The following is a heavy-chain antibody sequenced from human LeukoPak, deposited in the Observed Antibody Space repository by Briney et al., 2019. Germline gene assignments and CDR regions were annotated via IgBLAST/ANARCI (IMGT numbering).Heavy chain of an antibody. CDR1: GYTFTGYY. J-gene: IGHJ6*02. CDR2: INPNSGGT. D-gene: IGHD3-22*01. V-gene: IGHV1-2*04. Sequence: ASVKVSCKASGYTFTGYYMHWVRQAPGQGLEWMGWINPNSGGTNYAQKFQGWVTMTRDTSISTAYMELSRLRSDDTAVYYCAREHYDSSGVGNYYYGMDVWGQGTTVTVSS. CDR3: AREHYDSSGVGNYYYGMDV.